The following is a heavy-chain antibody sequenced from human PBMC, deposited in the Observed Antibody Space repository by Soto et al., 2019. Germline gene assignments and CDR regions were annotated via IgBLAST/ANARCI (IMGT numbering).Heavy chain of an antibody. J-gene: IGHJ5*02. CDR1: GFTFSAYS. V-gene: IGHV3-48*02. CDR3: ARDNGMAGSFDP. Sequence: LRLSCAASGFTFSAYSMNWARQAPGKGLEWISYITASSGTIFYADSVKGRFTISRDNAKNSLYLQMNSLRDEDTAVYYCARDNGMAGSFDPWGQGTLVTVSS. CDR2: ITASSGTI. D-gene: IGHD2-8*01.